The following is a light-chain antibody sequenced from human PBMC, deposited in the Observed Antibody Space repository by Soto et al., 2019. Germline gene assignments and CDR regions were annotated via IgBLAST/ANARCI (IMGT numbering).Light chain of an antibody. CDR2: FGS. J-gene: IGKJ5*01. CDR1: QSLLYNNTYNY. V-gene: IGKV2-28*01. CDR3: MQALQSLT. Sequence: EIGLTPSPLTLPVTPGEPASISCRSSQSLLYNNTYNYLDWYVQKPGQSPQLLIYFGSNRAPGVPDRFSGSGSGTDFTLKINRVEAEDVGTYYCMQALQSLTFGQGTRLEIK.